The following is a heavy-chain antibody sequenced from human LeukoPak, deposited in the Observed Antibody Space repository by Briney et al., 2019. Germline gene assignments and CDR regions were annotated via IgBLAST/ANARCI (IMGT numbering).Heavy chain of an antibody. D-gene: IGHD4-17*01. CDR2: INPNSGGT. V-gene: IGHV1-2*02. CDR1: GYTFTSYY. Sequence: ASVKVSCKASGYTFTSYYMVWVRQAPGQGLEWMGWINPNSGGTNYAQKFQGRVTMTRDTSISTAYMELSRLRSDDTAVYYCAREDYGDYSVYFQHWGQGTLVTVSS. J-gene: IGHJ1*01. CDR3: AREDYGDYSVYFQH.